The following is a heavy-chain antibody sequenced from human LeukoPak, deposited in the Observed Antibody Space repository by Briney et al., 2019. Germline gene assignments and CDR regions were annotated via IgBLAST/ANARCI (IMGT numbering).Heavy chain of an antibody. CDR1: GFTFSNNW. CDR3: AGAEMATIRN. CDR2: INTDGRTT. V-gene: IGHV3-74*01. Sequence: SGGSLRLSCAASGFTFSNNWMHWVRQAPGKGLVWASRINTDGRTTSYADSVKARFTISRDNAKNTLYLQMNSLRAEDTAVYYCAGAEMATIRNWGQGTLVTVSS. J-gene: IGHJ4*02. D-gene: IGHD5-24*01.